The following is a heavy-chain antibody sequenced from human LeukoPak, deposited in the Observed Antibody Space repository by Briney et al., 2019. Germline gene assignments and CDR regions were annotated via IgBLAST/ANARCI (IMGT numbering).Heavy chain of an antibody. V-gene: IGHV3-66*02. CDR3: VGYYVGKFDY. CDR2: IYTSGIT. Sequence: GGSLRLSCAASGFVVSDNYMSWVRQAPGQGLEWVSLIYTSGITKYTDSVKGRFTISRDNAKNTLYLQMNTLSAEDTAVYYCVGYYVGKFDYWGQEPWSPSPQ. J-gene: IGHJ4*01. D-gene: IGHD4-23*01. CDR1: GFVVSDNY.